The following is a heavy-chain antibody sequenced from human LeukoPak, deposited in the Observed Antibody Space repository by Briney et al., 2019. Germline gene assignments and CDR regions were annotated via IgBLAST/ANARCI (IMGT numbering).Heavy chain of an antibody. J-gene: IGHJ6*02. CDR3: ATRNIVVVPAAYYYGMDV. Sequence: ASVKVSCKVSGYTLTELSMHWVRQAPGKGLEWMGGFDPEGGETIYAQKFQGRVTMTEDTSTDTAYMELSSLRSEDTAVYYCATRNIVVVPAAYYYGMDVWGQGTTVTVSS. CDR2: FDPEGGET. CDR1: GYTLTELS. D-gene: IGHD2-2*01. V-gene: IGHV1-24*01.